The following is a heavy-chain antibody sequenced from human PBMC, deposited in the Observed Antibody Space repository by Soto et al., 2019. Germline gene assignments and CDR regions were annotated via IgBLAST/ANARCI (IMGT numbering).Heavy chain of an antibody. Sequence: QVQLVQSGAEVRKPGASVKVSCQASGYTFTSYDINWVRQATGQGLEWMGWMNPNTGNTGYAQKFQGRVTMTRNTSITTAYMELSSLRSEDTAVDYCLRGYGSGSYPAYWGQGTLVTVSS. V-gene: IGHV1-8*01. CDR1: GYTFTSYD. D-gene: IGHD3-10*01. CDR2: MNPNTGNT. CDR3: LRGYGSGSYPAY. J-gene: IGHJ4*02.